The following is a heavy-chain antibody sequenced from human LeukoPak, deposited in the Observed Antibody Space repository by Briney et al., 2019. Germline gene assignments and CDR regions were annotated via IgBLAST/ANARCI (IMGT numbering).Heavy chain of an antibody. Sequence: SETLSLTCTVSGGSISSHYWSWIRQPPGKGLEWIGYIYYSGSTNYNPSLKSRVTISVDTSKNQFSLKLSSVTAADTAVYYCARSAATGPFDYWGQGTLVTVSS. V-gene: IGHV4-59*11. J-gene: IGHJ4*02. CDR2: IYYSGST. D-gene: IGHD6-25*01. CDR1: GGSISSHY. CDR3: ARSAATGPFDY.